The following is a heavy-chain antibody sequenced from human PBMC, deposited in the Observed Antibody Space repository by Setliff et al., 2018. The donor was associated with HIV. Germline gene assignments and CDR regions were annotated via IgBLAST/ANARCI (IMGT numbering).Heavy chain of an antibody. Sequence: GGSLRLSCAASGFTFSSYSMNWVRQAPGKGLEWVSYVSSSSSTIYYADSVKGRFTISRDNAKNSLYLQMNSLRAEDTAVYYCARDSGGWYPTGDYYYYYMDVWGKGTTVTVSS. CDR1: GFTFSSYS. CDR2: VSSSSSTI. V-gene: IGHV3-48*01. J-gene: IGHJ6*03. D-gene: IGHD6-19*01. CDR3: ARDSGGWYPTGDYYYYYMDV.